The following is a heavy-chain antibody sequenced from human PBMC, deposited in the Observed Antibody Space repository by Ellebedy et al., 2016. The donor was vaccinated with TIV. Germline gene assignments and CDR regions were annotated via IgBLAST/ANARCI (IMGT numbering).Heavy chain of an antibody. CDR3: TRALGVIMAFDH. J-gene: IGHJ4*02. CDR1: GVSISSINW. V-gene: IGHV4-4*02. Sequence: MPSETLSLTCAVSGVSISSINWWTWVRQPPGKGLEWIGEISHSGSTNYNPSLKSRVTISVDTSQNQFSLMVNSVNAADTGVYYCTRALGVIMAFDHWGQGALVTVSS. CDR2: ISHSGST. D-gene: IGHD2-8*01.